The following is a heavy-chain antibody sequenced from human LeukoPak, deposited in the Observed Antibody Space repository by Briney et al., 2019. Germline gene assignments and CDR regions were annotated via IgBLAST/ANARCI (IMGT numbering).Heavy chain of an antibody. CDR1: GFTFSSYS. CDR2: ISSSSSTI. V-gene: IGHV3-48*01. D-gene: IGHD3-16*01. CDR3: ARDQGDFTLDY. Sequence: PGGSLRLSCAASGFTFSSYSMNWVRQAPGKGLEWVSYISSSSSTIYYADSVKGRFTISRDNATNSLYLQMNSLRAEDTAVYYCARDQGDFTLDYWGQGTLVTVSS. J-gene: IGHJ4*02.